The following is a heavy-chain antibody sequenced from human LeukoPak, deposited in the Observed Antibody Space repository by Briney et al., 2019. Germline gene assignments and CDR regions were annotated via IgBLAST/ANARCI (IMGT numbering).Heavy chain of an antibody. Sequence: SETLSLTCTVSGGSIGSYYWSWIRQPPGKGLEWIGYIYYSRNTNYNPSLKSRVTISVDTSKNQFSLKLSSVTAADTAVYYCAREAHSMKYYYGSGSLAGILDVWGKGTTVTVSS. CDR2: IYYSRNT. CDR3: AREAHSMKYYYGSGSLAGILDV. CDR1: GGSIGSYY. J-gene: IGHJ6*04. D-gene: IGHD3-10*01. V-gene: IGHV4-59*01.